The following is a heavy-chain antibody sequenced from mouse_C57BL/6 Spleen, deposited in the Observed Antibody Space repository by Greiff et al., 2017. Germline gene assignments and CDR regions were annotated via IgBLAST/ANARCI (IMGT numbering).Heavy chain of an antibody. CDR2: ISYDGSN. J-gene: IGHJ3*01. V-gene: IGHV3-6*01. Sequence: ESGPGLVKPSQSLSLTCSVTGYSITSGYYWNWIRQFPGNKLEWMGYISYDGSNNYNPSLTNRISFTLDTSKNQFYLKLNSVTTEDTSTYYSAIKHSSGYVPWFADWGQGTLVTVSA. CDR1: GYSITSGYY. CDR3: AIKHSSGYVPWFAD. D-gene: IGHD3-2*02.